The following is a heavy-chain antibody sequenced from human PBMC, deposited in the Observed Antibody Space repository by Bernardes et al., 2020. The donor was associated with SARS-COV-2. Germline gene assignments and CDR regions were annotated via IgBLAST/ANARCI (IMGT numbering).Heavy chain of an antibody. V-gene: IGHV3-7*01. CDR2: IKQDGSEE. Sequence: VGSLRLSCAASGFTFSSNWMNWVRQAPGKGLEWVANIKQDGSEEYYVDSVRGRFTISRDNAKNSLYLRMNSLRAEDTAVYYCARATGQLGAFDIWGQGTLVTVSS. D-gene: IGHD4-4*01. CDR3: ARATGQLGAFDI. J-gene: IGHJ3*02. CDR1: GFTFSSNW.